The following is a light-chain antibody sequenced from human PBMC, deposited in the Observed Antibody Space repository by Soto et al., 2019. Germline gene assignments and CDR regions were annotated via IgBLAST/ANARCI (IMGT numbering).Light chain of an antibody. CDR3: MQGTQSTWT. CDR2: RVS. Sequence: DIVLAQTPLSSPVTLGQPASISCRSSQSLVHSDGSTYLSWFHHRPGQPPRLLIYRVSDRFSGVPDRFSGSGAGTDFTLTISRVEAEDVGVYYCMQGTQSTWTFGQGTKVDIK. V-gene: IGKV2-24*01. J-gene: IGKJ1*01. CDR1: QSLVHSDGSTY.